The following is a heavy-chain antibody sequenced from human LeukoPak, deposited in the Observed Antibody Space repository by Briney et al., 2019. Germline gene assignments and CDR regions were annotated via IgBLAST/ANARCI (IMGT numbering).Heavy chain of an antibody. D-gene: IGHD7-27*01. V-gene: IGHV3-7*01. J-gene: IGHJ4*02. Sequence: SGGSLRLSCAASGFTLSNHWMSWVRQSPGKGLEWVTNIKQDGGEKYYVDSVKGRFTISRDNAKNSLYLQMNSLRVEDTAVYYCARMTLMGTSLDDWGQGTLVTVSS. CDR2: IKQDGGEK. CDR3: ARMTLMGTSLDD. CDR1: GFTLSNHW.